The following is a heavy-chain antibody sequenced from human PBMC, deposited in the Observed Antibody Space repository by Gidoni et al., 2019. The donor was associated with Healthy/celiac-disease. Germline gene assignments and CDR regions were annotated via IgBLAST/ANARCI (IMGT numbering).Heavy chain of an antibody. CDR3: ARASPGTDDAFDI. CDR2: INAGNGNT. D-gene: IGHD1-1*01. Sequence: QVQLVQSGAEVKKPGASVTVSCKASGYTFTSYAMHWVRQAPGQRLEWMGWINAGNGNTKYSQKFQGRVTITRDTSASTAYMELSSLRSEDTAVYYCARASPGTDDAFDIWGQGTMVTVSS. J-gene: IGHJ3*02. V-gene: IGHV1-3*01. CDR1: GYTFTSYA.